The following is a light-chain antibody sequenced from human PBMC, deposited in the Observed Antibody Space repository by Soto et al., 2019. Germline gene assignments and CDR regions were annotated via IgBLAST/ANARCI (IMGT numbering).Light chain of an antibody. CDR1: QSFSSSY. Sequence: EIVLTQSPGTLSLSPGERATLSCRASQSFSSSYLAWYQQKPGQAPGLLISGASTRATGIPDRFSSSGSGTDFTLTISRLEPEDFAVYYCQQYGTSSWTFGQGTKVEIK. CDR2: GAS. J-gene: IGKJ1*01. CDR3: QQYGTSSWT. V-gene: IGKV3-20*01.